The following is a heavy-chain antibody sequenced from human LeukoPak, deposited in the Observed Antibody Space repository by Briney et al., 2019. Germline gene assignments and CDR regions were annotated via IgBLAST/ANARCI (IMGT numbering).Heavy chain of an antibody. CDR3: ARRWFGELYTATFDY. CDR1: GGSFSGYY. Sequence: PSETLSLTCAVYGGSFSGYYWGWIRQPPGKGLEWIGEINHSGSTNYNPSLKSRVTISVDTSKNQFSLKLSSVTAADTAVYYCARRWFGELYTATFDYWGQGALVTVSS. D-gene: IGHD3-10*01. J-gene: IGHJ4*02. V-gene: IGHV4-34*01. CDR2: INHSGST.